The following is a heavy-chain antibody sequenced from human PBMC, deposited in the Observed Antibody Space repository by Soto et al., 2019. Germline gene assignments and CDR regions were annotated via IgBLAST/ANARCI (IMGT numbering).Heavy chain of an antibody. CDR2: INYRGST. CDR3: AKHSGWSFDL. J-gene: IGHJ4*02. D-gene: IGHD6-19*01. Sequence: QVQLQQWGAGLLKPSETLSLTCAVYGGSFSDHYWSWIRQPPGKGLEWIGEINYRGSTSYNPSLKSRVTISADTSKNQFSLRLNSLTAADTAVYYCAKHSGWSFDLWGQGTLVTVSS. V-gene: IGHV4-34*01. CDR1: GGSFSDHY.